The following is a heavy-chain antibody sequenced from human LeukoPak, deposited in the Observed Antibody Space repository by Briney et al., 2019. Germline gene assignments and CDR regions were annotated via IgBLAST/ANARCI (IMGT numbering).Heavy chain of an antibody. V-gene: IGHV3-43*01. CDR3: AKESGKFDY. Sequence: AGGSLRLSCAASGFTFDDYTMHWVRQAPGKGLEWVSLISWDGGSTYYADSVKGRFTISRDNSKNSLYLEMNSLRTEDAAMYYCAKESGKFDYWGQGTLVAVSS. CDR2: ISWDGGST. J-gene: IGHJ4*02. CDR1: GFTFDDYT.